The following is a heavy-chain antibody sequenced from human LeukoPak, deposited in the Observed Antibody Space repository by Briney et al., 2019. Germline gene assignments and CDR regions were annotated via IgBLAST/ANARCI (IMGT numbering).Heavy chain of an antibody. CDR1: GYTFSNYD. Sequence: ASVKVSCKASGYTFSNYDINWVRQAPGQGLEWMGWMNPNSGRRVYAQKFQGRVTMTRNSSINTAYMELTSLRSDDTAVYCCARGLRSDYWGQGTLVTVSS. CDR2: MNPNSGRR. CDR3: ARGLRSDY. V-gene: IGHV1-8*01. J-gene: IGHJ4*02. D-gene: IGHD3-16*02.